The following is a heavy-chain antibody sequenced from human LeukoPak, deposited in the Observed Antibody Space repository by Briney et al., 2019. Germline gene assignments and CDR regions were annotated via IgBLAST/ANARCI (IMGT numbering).Heavy chain of an antibody. V-gene: IGHV3-48*01. Sequence: GGSLRLSCAASGFTFSSYSMNWVRQAPGKGLEWVSYVTSSGSTIYYADSVKGRFTISRDNSKNTLYLQMNSLRAEDTAVYYCAREADGSDYWGQGTLVTVSS. J-gene: IGHJ4*02. CDR2: VTSSGSTI. D-gene: IGHD3-10*01. CDR1: GFTFSSYS. CDR3: AREADGSDY.